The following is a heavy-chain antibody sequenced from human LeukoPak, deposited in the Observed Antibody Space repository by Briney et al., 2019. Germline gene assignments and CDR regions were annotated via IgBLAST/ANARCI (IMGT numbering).Heavy chain of an antibody. CDR1: GYSISSGYY. D-gene: IGHD5-18*01. CDR2: IYHSGST. V-gene: IGHV4-38-2*02. J-gene: IGHJ6*03. CDR3: ARMPGYSYYYMDV. Sequence: SETLSLTCTVSGYSISSGYYWGWIRQPPGKGLEWIGSIYHSGSTYYNPSLKSRVTISVDTSKNQFSPKLSSVTAADTAVYYCARMPGYSYYYMDVWGKGTTVTVSS.